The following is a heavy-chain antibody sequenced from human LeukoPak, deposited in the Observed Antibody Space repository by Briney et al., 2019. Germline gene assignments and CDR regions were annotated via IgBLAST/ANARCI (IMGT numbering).Heavy chain of an antibody. Sequence: SETLSLTCTVSGGSISSSSYYWGWIRQPQGKGLEWIGSIYYSGSTYYNPSLKSRVTISVDTSKNQFSLKLSSVTAADTAVYYCARHPYSYGSSDYWGQGTLVTVSS. V-gene: IGHV4-39*01. J-gene: IGHJ4*02. D-gene: IGHD5-18*01. CDR2: IYYSGST. CDR1: GGSISSSSYY. CDR3: ARHPYSYGSSDY.